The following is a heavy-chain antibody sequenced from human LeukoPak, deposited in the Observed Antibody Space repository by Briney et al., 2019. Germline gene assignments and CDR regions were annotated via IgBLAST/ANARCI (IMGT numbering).Heavy chain of an antibody. V-gene: IGHV3-23*01. D-gene: IGHD2/OR15-2a*01. Sequence: PGGSLRLSCEASGFTFSNYAMSWVRQAPGKGLEWVSTISGSGGSAFYADSVKGRFTISRDNARNSLYLQMNSLRAEDTAVYFCARGGLSIMGYWGQGTLVTVSS. CDR1: GFTFSNYA. CDR3: ARGGLSIMGY. CDR2: ISGSGGSA. J-gene: IGHJ4*02.